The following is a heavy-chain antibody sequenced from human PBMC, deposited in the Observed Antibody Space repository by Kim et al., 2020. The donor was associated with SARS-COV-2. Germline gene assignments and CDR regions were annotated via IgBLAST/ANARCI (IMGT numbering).Heavy chain of an antibody. CDR3: ARDKVISSGWYHSVAYNWFDP. D-gene: IGHD6-19*01. Sequence: ASVKVSCKASGYTFTSYGISWVRQAPGQGLEWMGWISAYNGNTNYAQKLQGRDTMTTDTSTSTAYMELRSLRSDDTAVYYCARDKVISSGWYHSVAYNWFDPWGQGTLVTVSS. CDR1: GYTFTSYG. CDR2: ISAYNGNT. V-gene: IGHV1-18*01. J-gene: IGHJ5*02.